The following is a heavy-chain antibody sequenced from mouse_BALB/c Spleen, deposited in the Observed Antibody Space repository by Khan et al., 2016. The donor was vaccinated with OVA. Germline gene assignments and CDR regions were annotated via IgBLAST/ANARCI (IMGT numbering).Heavy chain of an antibody. J-gene: IGHJ4*01. D-gene: IGHD1-1*01. CDR2: ISYSGST. CDR1: GYSITSNYA. V-gene: IGHV3-2*02. CDR3: ARGNYYGYAMDY. Sequence: EVQLQASGPGLVKPSQSLSLTCTVTGYSITSNYAWNWIRQFPGNKLEWMGYISYSGSTSYNPSLKSRISITRETSKTHFFLQLNSVTTEDTATYYCARGNYYGYAMDYWGQGTSVTVSS.